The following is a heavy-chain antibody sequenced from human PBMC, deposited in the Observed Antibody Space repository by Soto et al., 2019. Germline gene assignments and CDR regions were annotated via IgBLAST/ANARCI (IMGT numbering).Heavy chain of an antibody. V-gene: IGHV1-2*02. CDR2: IGPNGGTT. J-gene: IGHJ4*02. D-gene: IGHD1-26*01. CDR3: ARVTEWELLF. CDR1: GYTFIGYY. Sequence: ASVKVSCKASGYTFIGYYIHWVRQAPGQGLEWMGWIGPNGGTTNYAQKFHGRVTMTRDTFIDTVYMEVRRLRSEDTAIYYRARVTEWELLFWGQGTLVTVSS.